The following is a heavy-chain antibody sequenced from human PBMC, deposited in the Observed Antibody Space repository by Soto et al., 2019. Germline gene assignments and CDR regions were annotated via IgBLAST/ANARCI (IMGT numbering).Heavy chain of an antibody. Sequence: PRLSCVGSGFTFSSNWMTWVRQAPGKGLEWVSGISANGDNKDYADSVKGRFTISRDNAKNSLFLQMNSLRPEDTALYYCAKDVKWGGMTTIHYFDSWGQGTQVTVSS. D-gene: IGHD2-21*02. CDR2: ISANGDNK. CDR1: GFTFSSNW. J-gene: IGHJ4*02. CDR3: AKDVKWGGMTTIHYFDS. V-gene: IGHV3-9*01.